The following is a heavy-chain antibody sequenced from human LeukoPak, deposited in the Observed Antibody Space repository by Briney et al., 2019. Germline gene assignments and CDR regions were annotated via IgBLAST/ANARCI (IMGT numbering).Heavy chain of an antibody. CDR1: GGSISSGGYS. CDR2: IYHSGST. D-gene: IGHD2-15*01. J-gene: IGHJ2*01. Sequence: SETLSLTCAVSGGSISSGGYSWSWIRQPPGKGLEWIGYIYHSGSTYYNPSLKSRVTISVDRSKNQFSLKLSSVTAADTAVYYCARGRFGYCSGGSCYTRYWYFDLWGRGTLVTVSS. V-gene: IGHV4-30-2*01. CDR3: ARGRFGYCSGGSCYTRYWYFDL.